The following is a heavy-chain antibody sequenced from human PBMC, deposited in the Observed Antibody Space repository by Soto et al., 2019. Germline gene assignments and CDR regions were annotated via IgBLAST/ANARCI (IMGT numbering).Heavy chain of an antibody. CDR1: GYIFTDYY. Sequence: GASVKVFCKASGYIFTDYYMHWVRQAPGQELGWMGWINPNSGGTNYAQKFQGWVTMTRDTSISTAYMELSRLGSDDTAVYYCARGGYGDYDAFDIWGQGTMVTVSS. D-gene: IGHD4-17*01. J-gene: IGHJ3*02. CDR3: ARGGYGDYDAFDI. V-gene: IGHV1-2*04. CDR2: INPNSGGT.